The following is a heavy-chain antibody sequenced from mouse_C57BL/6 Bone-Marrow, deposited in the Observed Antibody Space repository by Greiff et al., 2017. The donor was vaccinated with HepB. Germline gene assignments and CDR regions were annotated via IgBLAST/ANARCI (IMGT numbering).Heavy chain of an antibody. D-gene: IGHD2-14*01. Sequence: EVKVVESGGGLVQPGGSLKLSCAASGFTFSDYGMAWVRQAPRKGPEWVAFISNLAYSIYYADTVTGRFTISRENAKNTLYLEMSSLRSEDTAMYYCARQGYGWYFDVWGTGTTVTVSS. J-gene: IGHJ1*03. CDR2: ISNLAYSI. CDR3: ARQGYGWYFDV. V-gene: IGHV5-15*01. CDR1: GFTFSDYG.